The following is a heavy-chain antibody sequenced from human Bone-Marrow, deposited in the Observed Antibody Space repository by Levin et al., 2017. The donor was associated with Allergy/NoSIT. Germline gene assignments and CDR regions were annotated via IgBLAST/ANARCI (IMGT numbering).Heavy chain of an antibody. D-gene: IGHD1-26*01. CDR3: TRNVWVPDF. CDR1: GFSFGDFT. CDR2: IRAKASGWST. Sequence: GESLKISCTGSGFSFGDFTMSWFRQAPGKGLEWVSLIRAKASGWSTEYAASVKGRFTISRDDSKSIVYLQMNSLETEDTAVYYCTRNVWVPDFWGQGTLVTVSS. V-gene: IGHV3-49*03. J-gene: IGHJ4*02.